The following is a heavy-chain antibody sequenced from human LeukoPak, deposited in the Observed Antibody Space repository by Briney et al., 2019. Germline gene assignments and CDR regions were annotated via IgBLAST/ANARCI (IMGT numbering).Heavy chain of an antibody. Sequence: ASVKVSCKASGFRFTGYWMHWVRQAPGQGLEWMGIIDPSGHITNSAQKFQGRLTVTRDTPTSTVYMELSSLRSDDTAVYYCVRDNSIADRGWWFDPWGQRTLVTVSS. J-gene: IGHJ5*02. D-gene: IGHD1-14*01. CDR3: VRDNSIADRGWWFDP. V-gene: IGHV1-46*01. CDR1: GFRFTGYW. CDR2: IDPSGHIT.